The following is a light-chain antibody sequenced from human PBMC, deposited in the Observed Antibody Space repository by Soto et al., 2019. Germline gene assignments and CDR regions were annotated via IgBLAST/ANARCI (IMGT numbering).Light chain of an antibody. J-gene: IGLJ1*01. CDR2: GNS. CDR3: QSYDSSLSGYV. V-gene: IGLV1-40*01. Sequence: QSALTQPPSVSGAPGQRVTISCTGSSSNIGAGYDVHWYQQLPGTAPKRLIYGNSNRPSGVPDRFSGSKSGTSASLAITGLQAEDEADYYCQSYDSSLSGYVFGTGTKLTVL. CDR1: SSNIGAGYD.